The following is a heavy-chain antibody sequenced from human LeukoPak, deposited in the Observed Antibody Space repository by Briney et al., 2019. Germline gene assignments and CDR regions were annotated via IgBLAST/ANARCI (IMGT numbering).Heavy chain of an antibody. V-gene: IGHV1-24*01. Sequence: ASVKVSCKVSGYTLTELSMHWVRQAPGKGLEWMGGFDPEDGATIFAQKFQGRVTMTEDTSTDTAYMELGSLRSEDTAVYYCATNLATVVTPAYYWGQGTLVTVSS. CDR2: FDPEDGAT. D-gene: IGHD4-23*01. J-gene: IGHJ4*02. CDR1: GYTLTELS. CDR3: ATNLATVVTPAYY.